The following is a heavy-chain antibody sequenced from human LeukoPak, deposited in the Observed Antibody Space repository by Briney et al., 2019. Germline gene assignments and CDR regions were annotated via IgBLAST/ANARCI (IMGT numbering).Heavy chain of an antibody. CDR2: ISGDGGVT. V-gene: IGHV3-74*01. Sequence: GGSLRLSCTASGFTLRNYWMHWVRQVPGKRLVWVSRISGDGGVTNYADSVKGRFTISRDNSKNTLYLQMNSLRAEDTAVYYCAKDGGIIPFDPWGQGTLVTVSS. CDR3: AKDGGIIPFDP. CDR1: GFTLRNYW. D-gene: IGHD3-16*02. J-gene: IGHJ5*02.